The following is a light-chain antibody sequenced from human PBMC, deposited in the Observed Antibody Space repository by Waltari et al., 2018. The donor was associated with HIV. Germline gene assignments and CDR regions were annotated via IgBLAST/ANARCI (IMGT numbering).Light chain of an antibody. J-gene: IGLJ2*01. CDR2: DVN. CDR1: RSDVGGYNY. CDR3: CSYADTYFVL. V-gene: IGLV2-11*01. Sequence: QSALTQPRSVSGSPGPSVTISCTGTRSDVGGYNYVSWYQHHPTQGPELLIHDVNKRPSGVPDRFSGSKSGNTAYLTISGLQAEDEADYYCCSYADTYFVLFAGRTKLTVL.